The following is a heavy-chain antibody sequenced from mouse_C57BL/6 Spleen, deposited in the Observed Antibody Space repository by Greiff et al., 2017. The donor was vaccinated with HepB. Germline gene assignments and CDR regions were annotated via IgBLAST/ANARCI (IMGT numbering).Heavy chain of an antibody. J-gene: IGHJ2*01. CDR1: GYTFTSYW. Sequence: QVQLQQSGAELVRPGSSVKLSCKASGYTFTSYWMHWVKQRPIQGLEWIGNIDPSDSETHYNQKFKDKATLTVDKSSSTAYMQLSSLTSEDSAVYYCARPYYSNYGPFDYWGQGTTLTVSS. CDR2: IDPSDSET. D-gene: IGHD2-5*01. V-gene: IGHV1-52*01. CDR3: ARPYYSNYGPFDY.